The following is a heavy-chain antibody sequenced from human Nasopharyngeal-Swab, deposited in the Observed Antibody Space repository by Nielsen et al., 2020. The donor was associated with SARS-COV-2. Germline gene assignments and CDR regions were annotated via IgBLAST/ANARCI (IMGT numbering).Heavy chain of an antibody. D-gene: IGHD2-2*01. J-gene: IGHJ3*02. CDR2: IYHSGST. V-gene: IGHV4-38-2*01. CDR1: GYSISSGYY. Sequence: SETLSLTCAVSGYSISSGYYWGWIRQPPGKGLEWIGSIYHSGSTYYNPSLKSRVTISVDTSKNQFSLKLSSVTAADTAVYYCARHGSVVVPMDAFDIWGQGTMVTVSS. CDR3: ARHGSVVVPMDAFDI.